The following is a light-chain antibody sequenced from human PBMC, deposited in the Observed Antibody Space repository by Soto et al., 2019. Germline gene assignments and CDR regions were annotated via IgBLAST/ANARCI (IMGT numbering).Light chain of an antibody. CDR1: SGDFGDFDF. Sequence: QSVLTQPASVTGAPGQSITISCPGPSGDFGDFDFVSWYQPYPGKAPKVMIYDVTHRPSGVSTRFAGSKSGNTASLTISGLQAEDEADYYCGSYVTTTSSYVFGTGTKVNVL. CDR3: GSYVTTTSSYV. CDR2: DVT. V-gene: IGLV2-14*03. J-gene: IGLJ1*01.